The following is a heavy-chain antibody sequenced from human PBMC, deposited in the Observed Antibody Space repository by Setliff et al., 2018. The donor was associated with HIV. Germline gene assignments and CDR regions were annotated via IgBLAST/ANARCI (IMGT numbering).Heavy chain of an antibody. D-gene: IGHD5-18*01. Sequence: ASVKVSCKASGYTFTSHGISWVRQAPGQGLEWMGWISAYNGNTNYAQKLQGRVTMTTETSTSTAYMELSSLRSDDTAVYYCARGPWIQLWSSELDAFDIWGQGTIVTVSS. CDR2: ISAYNGNT. V-gene: IGHV1-18*01. CDR1: GYTFTSHG. J-gene: IGHJ3*02. CDR3: ARGPWIQLWSSELDAFDI.